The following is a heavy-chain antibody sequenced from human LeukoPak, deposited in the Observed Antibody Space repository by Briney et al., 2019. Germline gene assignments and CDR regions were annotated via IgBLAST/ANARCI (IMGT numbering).Heavy chain of an antibody. CDR1: GFTFSSYA. D-gene: IGHD2-15*01. CDR3: AKALLRRCSGGSCYEGGAFDI. Sequence: GSLRLSCAASGFTFSSYAMSWVRQAPGKGLGWVSAISGSGGSTYYADSVKGRFTISRDNSKNTLYLQMNSLRAEDTAVYYCAKALLRRCSGGSCYEGGAFDIWGQGTMVTVSS. V-gene: IGHV3-23*01. CDR2: ISGSGGST. J-gene: IGHJ3*02.